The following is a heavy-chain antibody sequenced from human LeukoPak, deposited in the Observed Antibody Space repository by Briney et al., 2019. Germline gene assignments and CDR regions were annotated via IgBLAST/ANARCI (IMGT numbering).Heavy chain of an antibody. CDR1: GGSISSYY. D-gene: IGHD1-26*01. CDR3: ASGYSGSYWKSRYYGMDV. J-gene: IGHJ6*02. Sequence: SETLSLTCTVSGGSISSYYWSWLRQPPGKGLEWIGYIYYSGSTNYNPSLKSRVTISVDTSKNQFSLKLSSVTAADTAVYYCASGYSGSYWKSRYYGMDVWGQGTTVTVSS. CDR2: IYYSGST. V-gene: IGHV4-59*01.